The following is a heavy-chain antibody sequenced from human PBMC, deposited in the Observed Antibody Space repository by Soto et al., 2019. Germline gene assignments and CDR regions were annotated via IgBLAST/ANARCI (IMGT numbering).Heavy chain of an antibody. J-gene: IGHJ3*02. D-gene: IGHD4-17*01. CDR1: GYSFTSYD. CDR2: MNPNSGNA. V-gene: IGHV1-8*01. Sequence: QVQLVQSGAEVKNPGASVKVSCKASGYSFTSYDINWVRQATGQGLEWLGWMNPNSGNAGYAQKFHGRVTMTRNTSISTAYMELSSLRLDDTAVYYCTSDFGDYAGRAFDTWGQGTMVTVSS. CDR3: TSDFGDYAGRAFDT.